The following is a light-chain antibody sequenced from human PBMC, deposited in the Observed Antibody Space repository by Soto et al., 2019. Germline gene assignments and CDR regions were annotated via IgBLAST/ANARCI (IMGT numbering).Light chain of an antibody. CDR3: QQVNVYPLT. CDR1: QAVPNN. CDR2: DAS. Sequence: DIHLTQSPSFLSASVGDRVTITCRPSQAVPNNMAWYQQKPGKAPNLLIYDASTLHSGVPSRFSGGGSGTDFTLTISSLQPEDFATYYCQQVNVYPLTFGGGTKVDIK. J-gene: IGKJ4*01. V-gene: IGKV1-9*01.